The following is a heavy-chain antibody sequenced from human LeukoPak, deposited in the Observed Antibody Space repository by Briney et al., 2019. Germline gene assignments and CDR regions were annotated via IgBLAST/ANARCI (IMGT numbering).Heavy chain of an antibody. V-gene: IGHV5-51*01. CDR1: GYSFTNYW. J-gene: IGHJ4*02. CDR2: IYPGDSDT. CDR3: ARQIPSGMTTAPNFDY. D-gene: IGHD4-17*01. Sequence: GESLKISCKASGYSFTNYWIGWVRQMPGKGLEWMGIIYPGDSDTRYSPSFQGQVTISADKSISTAHLQWTSLKASDTAMYYCARQIPSGMTTAPNFDYWGQGTLVTVSS.